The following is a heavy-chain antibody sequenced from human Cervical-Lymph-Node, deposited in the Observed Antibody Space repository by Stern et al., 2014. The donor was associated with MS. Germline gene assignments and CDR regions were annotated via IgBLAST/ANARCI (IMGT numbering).Heavy chain of an antibody. CDR1: GYTFTSYG. CDR3: ARDKMHAFDY. V-gene: IGHV1-18*01. Sequence: VQLVQSGTEVKKPGASLIVSCKASGYTFTSYGISWVRQAPGQGLEWVGWISAASGATKYVQNLRDRITLTRDTSTGTAYMELRTLRYEDTAVYYCARDKMHAFDYWGQGTLVSVSS. CDR2: ISAASGAT. J-gene: IGHJ4*02. D-gene: IGHD2-8*01.